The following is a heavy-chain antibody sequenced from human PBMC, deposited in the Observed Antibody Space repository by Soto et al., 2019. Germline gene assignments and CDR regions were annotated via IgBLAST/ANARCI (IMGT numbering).Heavy chain of an antibody. CDR1: GYSFTSYW. J-gene: IGHJ6*02. CDR3: ARGKWELLPRYYYYGMDV. V-gene: IGHV5-10-1*01. CDR2: IDPSDSYT. D-gene: IGHD1-26*01. Sequence: PGESLNISCKGSGYSFTSYWISWVRQMPGKGLEWMGRIDPSDSYTNYSPSFQGHVTISADKSISTAYLQWSSLKASDTAMYYCARGKWELLPRYYYYGMDVWGQGATVTVSS.